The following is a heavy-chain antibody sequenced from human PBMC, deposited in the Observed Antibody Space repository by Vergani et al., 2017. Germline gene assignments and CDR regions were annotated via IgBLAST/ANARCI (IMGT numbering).Heavy chain of an antibody. Sequence: EVQLLQSEGAVVQPGGSLRLSCVASGFTFSSLAMSWVRQDHGQGLEWFSSIKSTGDSTHYADSVKGRFTISRDNSKNTLYLQMNSLRVEDTAVYYWGRGSFHYNWCQGTLVIVSS. CDR2: IKSTGDST. CDR1: GFTFSSLA. CDR3: GRGSFHYN. D-gene: IGHD4-11*01. J-gene: IGHJ4*02. V-gene: IGHV3-23*01.